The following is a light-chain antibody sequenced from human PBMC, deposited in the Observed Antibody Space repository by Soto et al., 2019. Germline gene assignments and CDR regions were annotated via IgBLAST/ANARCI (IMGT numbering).Light chain of an antibody. Sequence: EIVVTQSPATLSVSPGERATLSCRASQSVGNNFAWYQQKPGQAPRLLIFATSTRATGVPARFSGSGSGTEFTLTISRLQSEDFAVYYCPQYGDWPLTFGGGAKVEIE. CDR3: PQYGDWPLT. J-gene: IGKJ4*01. CDR2: ATS. CDR1: QSVGNN. V-gene: IGKV3-15*01.